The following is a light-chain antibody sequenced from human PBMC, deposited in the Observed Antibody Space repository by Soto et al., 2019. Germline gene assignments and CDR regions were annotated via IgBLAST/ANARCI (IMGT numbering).Light chain of an antibody. J-gene: IGKJ1*01. CDR1: QNIGGW. CDR2: DAS. V-gene: IGKV1-5*01. Sequence: DIPTPQSPPTLSASVGDRATITCRASQNIGGWLAWYQQKPGKAPKFLIFDASSLESGVSSRFSGSGSGTEFTLTSGRLQPDDFATYYCQQYNSYWTFGQGTKVDIK. CDR3: QQYNSYWT.